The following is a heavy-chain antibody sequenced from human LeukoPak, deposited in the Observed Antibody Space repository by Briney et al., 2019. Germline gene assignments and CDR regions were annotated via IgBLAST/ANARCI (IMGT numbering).Heavy chain of an antibody. V-gene: IGHV3-23*01. D-gene: IGHD3-10*01. CDR3: AKHHRYYGSGSYPDLFDY. J-gene: IGHJ4*02. CDR1: GFTFSSYA. Sequence: GGSLRLSCAASGFTFSSYAMSWVRQAPGKGLEWVSAISVSGGSTYYADSVKGRFTISRDNSKNTLYLQMNSLKAEDRAVYYCAKHHRYYGSGSYPDLFDYSGQGTLVTVSS. CDR2: ISVSGGST.